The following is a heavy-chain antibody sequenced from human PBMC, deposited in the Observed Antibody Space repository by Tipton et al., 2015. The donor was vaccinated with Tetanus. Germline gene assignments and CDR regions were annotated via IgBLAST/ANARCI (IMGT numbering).Heavy chain of an antibody. V-gene: IGHV3-48*03. CDR1: GFTFSDYE. D-gene: IGHD3-9*01. CDR3: ARDKTRYDVLTGYYPFDL. CDR2: IGGSGRTI. J-gene: IGHJ5*02. Sequence: SLRLSCAASGFTFSDYEMNWVRQAPGKGLEWVAYIGGSGRTIFYADSVKGRFTISRDNAKNSLFLQMNSLRAEDTAVYYCARDKTRYDVLTGYYPFDLWGQGTLVTVSS.